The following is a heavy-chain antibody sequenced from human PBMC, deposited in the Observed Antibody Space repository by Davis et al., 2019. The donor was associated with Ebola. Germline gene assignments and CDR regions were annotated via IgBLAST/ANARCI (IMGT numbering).Heavy chain of an antibody. Sequence: PGGSLRLSCAASGFTFSSYAMHWVRQAPGKGLEWVSYISSSGSTIYYADSVKGRFTISRDNAKNSLYLQMNSLRAEDTAVYYCARDTYYYEHWGQGTLVTVSS. CDR2: ISSSGSTI. J-gene: IGHJ4*02. V-gene: IGHV3-48*04. D-gene: IGHD3-16*01. CDR3: ARDTYYYEH. CDR1: GFTFSSYA.